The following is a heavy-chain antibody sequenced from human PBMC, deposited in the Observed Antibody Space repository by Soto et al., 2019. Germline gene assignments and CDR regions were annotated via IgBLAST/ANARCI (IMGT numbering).Heavy chain of an antibody. CDR3: ARRNYYGSGSYFP. CDR2: IRYTGST. CDR1: GGSISTRDYY. Sequence: QLQLQESGPGLVKPSETLSLTCTVSGGSISTRDYYWGWVRQPPGKGLEWIGSIRYTGSTFYKPSLNSRVTISADTSKNQFSLKLTSVTAADTAVYYCARRNYYGSGSYFPWGQGTLVTVSS. J-gene: IGHJ5*02. V-gene: IGHV4-39*01. D-gene: IGHD3-10*01.